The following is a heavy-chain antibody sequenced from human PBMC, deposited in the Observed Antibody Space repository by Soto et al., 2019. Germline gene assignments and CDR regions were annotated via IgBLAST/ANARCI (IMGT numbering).Heavy chain of an antibody. CDR3: ARLRYHYYYGMDV. V-gene: IGHV4-4*07. Sequence: SETLSLTCTVSGGSISTYYWSWIRQPAGKGLEWIGRIDTSGNTNYNPSLKSRVTMSVDTSKKQFSLKLSSVTAADTAVYYCARLRYHYYYGMDVWGQGTTVTVSS. CDR1: GGSISTYY. J-gene: IGHJ6*02. CDR2: IDTSGNT. D-gene: IGHD3-16*01.